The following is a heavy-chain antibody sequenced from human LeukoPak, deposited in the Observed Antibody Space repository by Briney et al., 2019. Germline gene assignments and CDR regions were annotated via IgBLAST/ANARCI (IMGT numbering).Heavy chain of an antibody. V-gene: IGHV1-69*13. D-gene: IGHD1/OR15-1a*01. J-gene: IGHJ5*02. CDR1: GGTFSSYA. CDR2: ITPIFGTA. CDR3: ASDWNTVRRPS. Sequence: ASVKVSCKASGGTFSSYAISWVRQAPGQGLEWMGGITPIFGTANYAQKFQGRVTITADESTSTAYMELSSLRSEDTAVYYCASDWNTVRRPSWGQGTLVTVSS.